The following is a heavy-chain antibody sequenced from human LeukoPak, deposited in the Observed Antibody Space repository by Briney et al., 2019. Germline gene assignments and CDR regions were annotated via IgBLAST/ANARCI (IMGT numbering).Heavy chain of an antibody. D-gene: IGHD3-22*01. CDR3: ARDRSPHYYDSSGYYYDNPEFDY. J-gene: IGHJ4*02. CDR1: GYTFTGYY. V-gene: IGHV1-2*02. Sequence: GASVKVSCKASGYTFTGYYMHWVRQAPGQGLEWMGWINPNSGGTNYAQKFQGRVTMTRDMSTSTVYMELSSLRSEDTAVYYCARDRSPHYYDSSGYYYDNPEFDYWGQGTLVTVSS. CDR2: INPNSGGT.